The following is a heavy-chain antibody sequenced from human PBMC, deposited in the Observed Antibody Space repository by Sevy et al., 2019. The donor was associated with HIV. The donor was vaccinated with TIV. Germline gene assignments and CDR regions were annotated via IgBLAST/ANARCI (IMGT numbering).Heavy chain of an antibody. J-gene: IGHJ4*02. CDR2: IGHDGSDI. CDR1: GFTFSEYY. Sequence: GGSLRLSCAASGFTFSEYYMSWIRQAPGKGLELVAYIGHDGSDIQYADSVKGRFTISRDNAKNSLYLQMNSLRAEDTAVYYCVRDGIAVAVDFDYWGQGTLVTVSS. CDR3: VRDGIAVAVDFDY. V-gene: IGHV3-11*01. D-gene: IGHD6-19*01.